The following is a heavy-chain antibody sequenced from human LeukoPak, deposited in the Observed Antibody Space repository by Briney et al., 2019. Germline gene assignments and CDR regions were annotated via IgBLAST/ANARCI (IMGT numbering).Heavy chain of an antibody. J-gene: IGHJ6*02. Sequence: RSLRLSCAASGFTFSSYAMHWVRQAPGKGLEWVAVISYDGSNKYYADSVKGRFTISRDNSKNTLYLQMNSLRAEDTAVYYCARGSFYDSSGYLYGMDVWGQGTTVTVSS. CDR1: GFTFSSYA. CDR2: ISYDGSNK. CDR3: ARGSFYDSSGYLYGMDV. D-gene: IGHD3-22*01. V-gene: IGHV3-30-3*01.